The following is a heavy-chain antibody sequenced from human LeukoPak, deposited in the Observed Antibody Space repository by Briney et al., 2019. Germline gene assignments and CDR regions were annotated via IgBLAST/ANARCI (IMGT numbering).Heavy chain of an antibody. D-gene: IGHD4/OR15-4a*01. CDR1: GDSIISDTYY. CDR2: IYYRGRT. CDR3: ARRCMVASFDY. V-gene: IGHV4-39*07. J-gene: IGHJ4*02. Sequence: SETLSLTCIVSGDSIISDTYYRGWIRQPPGKGLEWIGSIYYRGRTSYNPSLESRVTISVDTSKNQFSLKLSSVTAADTAVYYCARRCMVASFDYWGQGTLVTVSS.